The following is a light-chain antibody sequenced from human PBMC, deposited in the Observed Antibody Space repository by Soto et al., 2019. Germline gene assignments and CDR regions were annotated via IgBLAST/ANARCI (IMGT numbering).Light chain of an antibody. CDR3: QQTYNMPRT. CDR2: AAS. Sequence: DIQMTQTQSSLSASLGDRVTITCRASQSISRHLNWYQQKPGKAPRLLIYAASSLQSGVPSRFSGSGSGTDFILTITSLQPEDSATYYCQQTYNMPRTFGPRTNVD. CDR1: QSISRH. V-gene: IGKV1-39*01. J-gene: IGKJ3*01.